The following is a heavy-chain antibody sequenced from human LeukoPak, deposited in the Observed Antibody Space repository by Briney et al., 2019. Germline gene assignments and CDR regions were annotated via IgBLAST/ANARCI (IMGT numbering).Heavy chain of an antibody. J-gene: IGHJ5*02. CDR3: ARVTSEYYDFWSGYYPPSNWLDP. Sequence: PSETLSLTCTVSGGSISSYYWRWIRQPPGKGLEWIGYIYYSGSTNYNPSLKSRVTISVDTSKNQFSLKLSSVTAADTAVYYCARVTSEYYDFWSGYYPPSNWLDPWGQGTLVTVSS. V-gene: IGHV4-59*01. CDR1: GGSISSYY. CDR2: IYYSGST. D-gene: IGHD3-3*01.